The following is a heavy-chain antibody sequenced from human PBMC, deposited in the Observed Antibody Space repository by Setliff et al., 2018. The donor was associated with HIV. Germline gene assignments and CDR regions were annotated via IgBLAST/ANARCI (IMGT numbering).Heavy chain of an antibody. V-gene: IGHV4-31*03. D-gene: IGHD5-18*01. CDR2: IYYSGST. CDR1: GGSISSGGYY. CDR3: AREGYSYGSEYFDY. J-gene: IGHJ4*02. Sequence: PSETLSLTCTVSGGSISSGGYYWSWIRQHPGKVLEWIGYIYYSGSTYYNPSLKSRVTISVDTSKNQFSLKLSSVTAADTAVYYCAREGYSYGSEYFDYWGQGTLVTVSS.